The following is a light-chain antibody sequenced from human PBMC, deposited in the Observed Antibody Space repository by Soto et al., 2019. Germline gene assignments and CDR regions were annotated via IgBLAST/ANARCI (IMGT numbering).Light chain of an antibody. V-gene: IGKV1-8*01. CDR3: QQYYSYRT. CDR1: QGISSY. Sequence: AIRMTQSPSSFSASTGDRVTITCQASQGISSYLAWYQQKPGKAPKLLIYAASTLQSGVPSRFSGSGSGTDFTLTISCLQSEDFATYYCQQYYSYRTFGQGTKVEIK. CDR2: AAS. J-gene: IGKJ1*01.